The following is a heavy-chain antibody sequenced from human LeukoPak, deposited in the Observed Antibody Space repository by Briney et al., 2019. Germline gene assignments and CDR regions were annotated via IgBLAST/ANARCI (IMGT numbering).Heavy chain of an antibody. V-gene: IGHV1-46*01. Sequence: ASVTVSCTASGYTFTSYYMHWVRQAPGQGLEWMGIINPSGGSTSYAQKFQGRVTMTRDTSTSTVYMELSSLRSEDTAVYYCARDHGLGYYDRAFDYWGQGTLVTVSS. CDR1: GYTFTSYY. CDR3: ARDHGLGYYDRAFDY. CDR2: INPSGGST. D-gene: IGHD3-22*01. J-gene: IGHJ4*02.